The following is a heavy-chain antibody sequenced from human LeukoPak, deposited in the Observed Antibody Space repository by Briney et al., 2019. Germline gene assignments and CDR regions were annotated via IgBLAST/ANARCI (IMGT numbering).Heavy chain of an antibody. Sequence: PGGSLRLSCAASGFTFSSYSMNWVRRAPGKGLEWVSSISSSSSYIYYADSVKGRFTISRDNAKNSLYLQMNSLRAEDTAVYYCARDEQLVQGLLDYWGQGTLVTVSS. V-gene: IGHV3-21*01. CDR2: ISSSSSYI. D-gene: IGHD6-6*01. J-gene: IGHJ4*02. CDR3: ARDEQLVQGLLDY. CDR1: GFTFSSYS.